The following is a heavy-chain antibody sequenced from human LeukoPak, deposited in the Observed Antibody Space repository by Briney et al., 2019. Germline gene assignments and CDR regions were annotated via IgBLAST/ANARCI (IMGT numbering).Heavy chain of an antibody. J-gene: IGHJ5*02. CDR1: GFTFSGCW. CDR3: AGQGPRFDP. CDR2: IKEDGSEK. Sequence: GGSLRLSCAASGFTFSGCWMSWVRQAPGKGLEWVANIKEDGSEKYYVDSVKGRFTISRDNAKNSLYLQMNSLRVEDTAVYYCAGQGPRFDPWGQGTLVTVSS. V-gene: IGHV3-7*01.